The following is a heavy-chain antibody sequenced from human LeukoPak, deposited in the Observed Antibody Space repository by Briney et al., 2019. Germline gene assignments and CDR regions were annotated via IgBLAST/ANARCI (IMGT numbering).Heavy chain of an antibody. D-gene: IGHD3-22*01. Sequence: SETLSLTCTVAGGSINSYYWSWIRQPPGKGVEWVGYTYYSGSTRYNPSLTSRVTISVDTSKNQFSLKLSSVTAADTAVYYCARHRGGGSYYDSSGSHYFDYWGQGTLVTVSS. J-gene: IGHJ4*02. CDR3: ARHRGGGSYYDSSGSHYFDY. V-gene: IGHV4-59*08. CDR2: TYYSGST. CDR1: GGSINSYY.